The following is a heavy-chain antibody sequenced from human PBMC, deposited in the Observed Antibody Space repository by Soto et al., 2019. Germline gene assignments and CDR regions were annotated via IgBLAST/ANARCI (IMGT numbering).Heavy chain of an antibody. Sequence: QVQLQESGPGLVKPSETLSLTCTVSGGSISSYYWSWIRQPPGKGLEWIGYIYYSGSTNYNPSLKSRVTLSVDTSKNPFSLRLSSVTAADTAVYYCARKWGWYFDLWGRGTLVTVSS. J-gene: IGHJ2*01. CDR3: ARKWGWYFDL. D-gene: IGHD1-26*01. CDR1: GGSISSYY. V-gene: IGHV4-59*08. CDR2: IYYSGST.